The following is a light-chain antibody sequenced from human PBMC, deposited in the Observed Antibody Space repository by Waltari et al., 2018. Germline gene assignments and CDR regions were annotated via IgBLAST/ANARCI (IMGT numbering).Light chain of an antibody. CDR1: NSDVGAYYR. CDR3: ASYTPSSALV. Sequence: QSALTQPPSVSGSPGQSVTISCTGSNSDVGAYYRVSWYQQSPGTAPKVVIYEVSSRPSGVPDRCSGSKAGHTASLTISGLQAEDEADYYCASYTPSSALVFGGGTKVTVL. J-gene: IGLJ2*01. V-gene: IGLV2-18*02. CDR2: EVS.